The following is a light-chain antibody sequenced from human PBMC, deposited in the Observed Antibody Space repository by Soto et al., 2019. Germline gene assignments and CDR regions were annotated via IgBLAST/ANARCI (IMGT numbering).Light chain of an antibody. CDR3: QQYNNWPSMT. Sequence: EIVMTQSPATLSVFPGERATLSCRASQSVSSNLAWYQQKPGQAPRLLIYGSFTRPTGIPARFSGSGSGTEFTLIISSLQSEDFAVYYCQQYNNWPSMTFGQGTKLEIK. J-gene: IGKJ2*01. CDR2: GSF. V-gene: IGKV3-15*01. CDR1: QSVSSN.